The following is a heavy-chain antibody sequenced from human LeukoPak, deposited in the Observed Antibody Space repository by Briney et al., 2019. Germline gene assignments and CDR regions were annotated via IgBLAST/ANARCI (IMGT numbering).Heavy chain of an antibody. V-gene: IGHV4-34*01. D-gene: IGHD1-1*01. Sequence: SETLSLTCAVYGGSFSGYYWSWIRQPPGKGLEWIGEINHSGSTNYNPSLKSRVTISVDTSKNQFSLKLSSVTAADTAVYYCARADVHGPDYWGRGTLVTVSS. CDR1: GGSFSGYY. J-gene: IGHJ4*02. CDR2: INHSGST. CDR3: ARADVHGPDY.